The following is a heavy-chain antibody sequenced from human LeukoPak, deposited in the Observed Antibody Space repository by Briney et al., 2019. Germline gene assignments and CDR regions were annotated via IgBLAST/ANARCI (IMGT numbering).Heavy chain of an antibody. V-gene: IGHV3-23*01. Sequence: GGSLRLSCAASGFTFSSYAMSWVRQAPGKGLEWVSAISGSGGSTYYADSVKGRFTISRDNSKNTLYLQMNSLRAEDTAVYYCAKDTGVQLWSNWFDPWGQGTLVTVSS. CDR1: GFTFSSYA. CDR2: ISGSGGST. CDR3: AKDTGVQLWSNWFDP. J-gene: IGHJ5*02. D-gene: IGHD5-18*01.